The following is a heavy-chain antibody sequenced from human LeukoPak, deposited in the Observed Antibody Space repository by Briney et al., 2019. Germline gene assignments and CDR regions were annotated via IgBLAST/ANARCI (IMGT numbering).Heavy chain of an antibody. CDR2: IYTSGST. D-gene: IGHD2-2*02. J-gene: IGHJ4*02. Sequence: SETLSLTCTVSGGSISSYYWSWIRQPPGKGLEWIGYIYTSGSTNYNPSLKSRVTISVDTSKTQFSLKLSSVTAADTAVYYCARHYCSSTSCYREGFDYWGQGTLVTVSS. CDR3: ARHYCSSTSCYREGFDY. CDR1: GGSISSYY. V-gene: IGHV4-4*09.